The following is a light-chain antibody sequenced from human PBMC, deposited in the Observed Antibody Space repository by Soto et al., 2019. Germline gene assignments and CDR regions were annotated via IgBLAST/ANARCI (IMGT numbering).Light chain of an antibody. CDR2: DNN. CDR1: SSNIGNNF. V-gene: IGLV1-51*01. J-gene: IGLJ2*01. CDR3: PTWDSSLIAGV. Sequence: QSVLTQPPSVSAAPGQKVTISCSGSSSNIGNNFVSWYQHLPGTAPKLLIYDNNKRPSGIPDRFSGTKSGTSATLGITGLQTGDEAHYYCPTWDSSLIAGVFGGGTKLTVL.